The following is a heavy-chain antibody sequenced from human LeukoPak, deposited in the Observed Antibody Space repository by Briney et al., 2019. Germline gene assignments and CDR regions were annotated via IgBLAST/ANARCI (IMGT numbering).Heavy chain of an antibody. CDR1: GFTFDDYA. V-gene: IGHV3-9*01. Sequence: PGRSLRLSCAASGFTFDDYAMHWVRQAPGKGLEWVSGISWNSGSIGYADSVKGRFTISRDNAKNSLYLQMNSLRAEDTALYYCAKDSSGYYFDYWGQRTLATVSS. CDR2: ISWNSGSI. J-gene: IGHJ4*02. CDR3: AKDSSGYYFDY. D-gene: IGHD3-22*01.